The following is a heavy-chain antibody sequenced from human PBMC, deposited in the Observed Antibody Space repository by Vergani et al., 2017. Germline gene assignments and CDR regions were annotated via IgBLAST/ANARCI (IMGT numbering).Heavy chain of an antibody. V-gene: IGHV5-51*03. Sequence: EVQLVQSGAEVKKPGESLKISCKGSGYSFTSYWIGWVRQMPGKGLEWMGIIYPGDSDTRYSPSFQGQVTISADKSISTAYLQWSSLKASDTAMYYCARYNRDIVVVPAARKGFDSWGQGTLVTVSS. J-gene: IGHJ5*01. D-gene: IGHD2-2*01. CDR2: IYPGDSDT. CDR1: GYSFTSYW. CDR3: ARYNRDIVVVPAARKGFDS.